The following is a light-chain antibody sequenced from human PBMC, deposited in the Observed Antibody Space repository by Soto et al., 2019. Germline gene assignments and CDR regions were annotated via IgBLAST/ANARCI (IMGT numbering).Light chain of an antibody. J-gene: IGLJ1*01. CDR1: SSDVGVYNY. Sequence: QSVLTQPASVSGSPGQSIRISWTGTSSDVGVYNYVSWYQQHPGKAPKLMIYEVTKPPSAVSNRFSGSKSGNRASLTISGLQADDDADYYCTSYTSSSTGYVFGSGTQVTVL. V-gene: IGLV2-14*01. CDR3: TSYTSSSTGYV. CDR2: EVT.